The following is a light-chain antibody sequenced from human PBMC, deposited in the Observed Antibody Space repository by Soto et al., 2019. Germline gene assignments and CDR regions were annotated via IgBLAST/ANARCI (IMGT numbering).Light chain of an antibody. CDR1: QSISSY. Sequence: DIQMTQSPSSLSASVGDRVNITCRAIQSISSYLNWYQQKPGKAPKLLIYAASSLQSGVPSRFSGSGSGTDFTLTISSLQPEDFATYYCQQSYSTPLTFGPGTKVDIK. V-gene: IGKV1-39*01. J-gene: IGKJ3*01. CDR2: AAS. CDR3: QQSYSTPLT.